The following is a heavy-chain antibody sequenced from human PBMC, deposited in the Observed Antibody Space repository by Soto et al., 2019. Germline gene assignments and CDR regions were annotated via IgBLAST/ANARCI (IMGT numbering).Heavy chain of an antibody. CDR2: TYYRSKWYY. CDR1: GDSASSNSAG. CDR3: ARGEQYSGRIFDY. D-gene: IGHD1-26*01. Sequence: PSETLSLTCSITGDSASSNSAGWSWVRQSPSRGLEWLGRTYYRSKWYYEYAVSVRGRITINPYTSKNQYSLQLNSVTPEDTAVYFCARGEQYSGRIFDYWGQGTRVTV. J-gene: IGHJ4*01. V-gene: IGHV6-1*01.